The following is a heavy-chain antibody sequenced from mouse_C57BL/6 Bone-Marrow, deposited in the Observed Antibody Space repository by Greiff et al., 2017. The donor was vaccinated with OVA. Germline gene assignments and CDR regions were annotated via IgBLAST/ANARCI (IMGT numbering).Heavy chain of an antibody. V-gene: IGHV2-5*01. Sequence: QVQLQQSGPGLVQPSQSLSITCTVSGFSLTSYGVHWVRQSPGKGLEWLGVLWRGGSTDYNAAFMSRLSITKDNSKSQVFFKMNSLQADDTAIYYCAYYSNYEGGYYAMDYWGQGTSVTVSS. D-gene: IGHD2-5*01. J-gene: IGHJ4*01. CDR3: AYYSNYEGGYYAMDY. CDR2: LWRGGST. CDR1: GFSLTSYG.